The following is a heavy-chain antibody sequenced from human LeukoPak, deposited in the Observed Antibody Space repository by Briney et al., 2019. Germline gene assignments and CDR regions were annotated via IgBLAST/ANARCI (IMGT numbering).Heavy chain of an antibody. Sequence: GASVKVSGKVSGYTLTESSVHWVRQPPGKGLEWMGGFDPEDGEAIYAPKIQGRVTMTEDTSTDTAYLELRSLRSDDTAVYYCVTDIRSGWRNYWGQGTLITVSS. CDR3: VTDIRSGWRNY. CDR2: FDPEDGEA. CDR1: GYTLTESS. J-gene: IGHJ4*02. V-gene: IGHV1-24*01. D-gene: IGHD6-19*01.